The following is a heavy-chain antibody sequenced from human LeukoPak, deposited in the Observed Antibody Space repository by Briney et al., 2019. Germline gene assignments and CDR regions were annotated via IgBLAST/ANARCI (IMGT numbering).Heavy chain of an antibody. Sequence: SETLSLTCAVYGGSFSGYYWRWIRQPPGKRLEWIGEINHSGSTNYNPCLKSLVTISVDTSKNQFSLKLSSVTAADTAVYYCARGPKYYDILTGYAYNWFDPWGQGTLVTVSS. CDR1: GGSFSGYY. CDR3: ARGPKYYDILTGYAYNWFDP. J-gene: IGHJ5*02. V-gene: IGHV4-34*01. CDR2: INHSGST. D-gene: IGHD3-9*01.